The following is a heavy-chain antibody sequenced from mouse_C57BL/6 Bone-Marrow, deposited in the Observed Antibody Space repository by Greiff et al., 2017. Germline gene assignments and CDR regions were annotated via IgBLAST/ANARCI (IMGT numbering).Heavy chain of an antibody. CDR3: ARPLFYYYGSRWYCDV. V-gene: IGHV1-64*01. CDR1: GYTFTSYW. Sequence: QVQLQQPGAELVKPGASVKLSCKASGYTFTSYWMHWVKQRPGQGLEWIGMIHPNSGSTNYNEKFKSKATLTVDKSSSTAYMQLSSLTSEDSAVYYCARPLFYYYGSRWYCDVWGTGTTVTVSS. CDR2: IHPNSGST. D-gene: IGHD1-1*01. J-gene: IGHJ1*03.